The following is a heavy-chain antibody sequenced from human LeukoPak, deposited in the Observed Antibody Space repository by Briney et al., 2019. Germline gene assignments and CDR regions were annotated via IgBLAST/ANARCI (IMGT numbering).Heavy chain of an antibody. Sequence: ASVKVSCKASGYYFNVHYMHWVRQAPGQGREWMGWINPNSGNTGYAQKLQGRVTMTRNTSISTAYMELSSLRSEDTAVYYCAREVPAASDAFDIWGQGTMVTVSS. D-gene: IGHD2-2*01. CDR1: GYYFNVHY. CDR3: AREVPAASDAFDI. V-gene: IGHV1-8*02. CDR2: INPNSGNT. J-gene: IGHJ3*02.